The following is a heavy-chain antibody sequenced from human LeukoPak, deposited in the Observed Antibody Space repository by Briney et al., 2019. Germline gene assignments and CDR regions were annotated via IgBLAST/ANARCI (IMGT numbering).Heavy chain of an antibody. D-gene: IGHD2-2*01. CDR1: GGSISSYY. V-gene: IGHV4-59*01. CDR2: IYYSGST. J-gene: IGHJ6*03. Sequence: SETLSLTCTVSGGSISSYYWSWIRQPPGKGLEWIGYIYYSGSTNYNPSLKSRVTISVDTSKNQFSLKLSSVTAADTAVYYCARDMRQTCSSTSCYPMRYYYYYMDVWGKGTTVTVSS. CDR3: ARDMRQTCSSTSCYPMRYYYYYMDV.